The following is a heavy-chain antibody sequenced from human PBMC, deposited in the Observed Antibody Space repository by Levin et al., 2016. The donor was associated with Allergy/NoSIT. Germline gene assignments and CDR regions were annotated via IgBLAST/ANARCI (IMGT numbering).Heavy chain of an antibody. J-gene: IGHJ6*02. V-gene: IGHV1-18*04. CDR2: ISAYNGKS. D-gene: IGHD3-3*01. Sequence: ASVKVSCKASGYSFIGYYIHWVRQAPGQGLEWMGWISAYNGKSDYTQKFQGRVTMTTDTATSTAYMELRSLTSDDTAVYYCARESADYVFWSGGMDLWGQGSTVTVSS. CDR3: ARESADYVFWSGGMDL. CDR1: GYSFIGYY.